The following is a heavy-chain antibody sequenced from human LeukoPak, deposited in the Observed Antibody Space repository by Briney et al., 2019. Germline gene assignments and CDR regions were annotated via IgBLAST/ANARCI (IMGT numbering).Heavy chain of an antibody. J-gene: IGHJ4*02. D-gene: IGHD3-9*01. CDR2: IYVGGSA. CDR3: ARLKIDGTHFDY. Sequence: GGSLRLSCAASGFTFSSYAMSWVRQTPGKGLEWVSVIYVGGSAYYADSVKGRFTISGDSSKNTLYLQMNSLRAEDRAVYYCARLKIDGTHFDYWGQGTLVTVSS. V-gene: IGHV3-53*01. CDR1: GFTFSSYA.